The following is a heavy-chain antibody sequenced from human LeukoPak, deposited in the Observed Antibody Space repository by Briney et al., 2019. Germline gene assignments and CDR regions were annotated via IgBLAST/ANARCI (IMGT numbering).Heavy chain of an antibody. J-gene: IGHJ4*02. V-gene: IGHV1-24*01. CDR3: ATVKSLVTPTFDY. Sequence: GASVKVSCKVSGYTLTELSMHWVRQAPGKGLEWMGGFDPEDGETIYAQKFQGRVTMTEDTSTDTAYMELSSLRSEDTAVYYYATVKSLVTPTFDYWGQGTLVTVSS. CDR2: FDPEDGET. CDR1: GYTLTELS. D-gene: IGHD6-19*01.